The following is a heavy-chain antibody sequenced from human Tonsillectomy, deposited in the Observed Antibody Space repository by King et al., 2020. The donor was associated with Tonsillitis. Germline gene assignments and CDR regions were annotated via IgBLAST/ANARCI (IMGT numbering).Heavy chain of an antibody. V-gene: IGHV3-30*02. CDR3: AKEGTVPGTTSGSTFDL. J-gene: IGHJ3*01. Sequence: VQLVESGGGVVQPGGSLKLSCAASAFTFSNYAMHWVRQAPGKGLEWVAFIRYDGRDKKYAESVEGRFTISRDNYKNTLYLQMNSLRAEDTAVYYCAKEGTVPGTTSGSTFDLWGQGTMVTVSP. CDR1: AFTFSNYA. D-gene: IGHD6-19*01. CDR2: IRYDGRDK.